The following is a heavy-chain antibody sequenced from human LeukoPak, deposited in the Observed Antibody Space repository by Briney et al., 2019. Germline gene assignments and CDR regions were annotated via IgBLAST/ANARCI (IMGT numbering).Heavy chain of an antibody. V-gene: IGHV4-38-2*02. D-gene: IGHD2-2*01. J-gene: IGHJ5*02. CDR2: MYHTGST. Sequence: SETLSLTCTVSGYSISSGYYWGWIRQPPGKGLEWIGSMYHTGSTNYNPSLKSRVTISVDTSKNQFSLKLSSVTAADTAVYYCARAIVVVPAAMNWFDPWGQGTLVTVSS. CDR3: ARAIVVVPAAMNWFDP. CDR1: GYSISSGYY.